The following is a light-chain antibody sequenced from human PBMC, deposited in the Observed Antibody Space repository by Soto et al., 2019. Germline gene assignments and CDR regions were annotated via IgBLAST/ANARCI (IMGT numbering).Light chain of an antibody. CDR1: QSVSSSY. Sequence: EIVLTQSPGTLSLSPGERATLSCRASQSVSSSYLAWYQQKPGQAPRLLIYGASSRATGIPDRFSGSGSGNAFTLTISRLEPEAFAVYYCQQYGSSPRTFGQGTKLEIK. V-gene: IGKV3-20*01. CDR3: QQYGSSPRT. J-gene: IGKJ2*01. CDR2: GAS.